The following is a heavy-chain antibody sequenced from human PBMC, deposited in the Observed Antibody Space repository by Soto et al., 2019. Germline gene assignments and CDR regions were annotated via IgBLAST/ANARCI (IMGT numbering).Heavy chain of an antibody. Sequence: QLQQWGAGLLKPSETLSLTCVVSVGSFSTYYYNWIRQSPGKGLEWIGEINHSGSKNYSPSLKGRVNMSLDTSKNQFSLKLTSVTAADTAVYYCARGGSTDWQVAFDIWGQGTMVTVSS. D-gene: IGHD3-9*01. J-gene: IGHJ3*02. CDR3: ARGGSTDWQVAFDI. CDR2: INHSGSK. CDR1: VGSFSTYY. V-gene: IGHV4-34*01.